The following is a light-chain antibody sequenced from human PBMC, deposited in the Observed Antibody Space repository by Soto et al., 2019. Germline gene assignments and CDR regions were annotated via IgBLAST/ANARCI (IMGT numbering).Light chain of an antibody. V-gene: IGKV3-15*01. J-gene: IGKJ1*01. Sequence: EMEITQSPVTLSLSLGERATLSCWASQSVSRDVAWYQQKPGQAPRLLIYAASTRATGVPVRFSGGGSGTEFSLTISGLQSEDSAIYYCQQYNIWPRWTFGQGTKV. CDR2: AAS. CDR3: QQYNIWPRWT. CDR1: QSVSRD.